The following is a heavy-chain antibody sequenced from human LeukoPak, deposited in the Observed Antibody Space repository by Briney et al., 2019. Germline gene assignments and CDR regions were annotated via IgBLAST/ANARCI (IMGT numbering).Heavy chain of an antibody. D-gene: IGHD4-17*01. CDR1: GDSMRSDSYF. CDR2: SYSSGNT. Sequence: PSETLSLTCTVSGDSMRSDSYFWSWIRQPAGKGLEWIGRSYSSGNTYYNPSLESRVTISLDTPRNQFSLKVSSVTAADTAVYYCATARADYGDYNSFYYTDVWGKGTTVTVSS. CDR3: ATARADYGDYNSFYYTDV. J-gene: IGHJ6*03. V-gene: IGHV4-61*02.